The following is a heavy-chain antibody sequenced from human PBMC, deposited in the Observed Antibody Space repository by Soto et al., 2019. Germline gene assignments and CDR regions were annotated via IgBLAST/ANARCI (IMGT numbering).Heavy chain of an antibody. J-gene: IGHJ4*02. CDR1: GFTFSSYG. V-gene: IGHV3-30*18. Sequence: PGGSLRLSCAASGFTFSSYGMHLVRQAPGKGLEWVAGISYDGSNKYYADCVRGRLTISRDNSKNTLYLQMNSRRAEDTAVYYCAKVQSSWELLWGSFGYWGQGTLVTVSS. D-gene: IGHD1-26*01. CDR3: AKVQSSWELLWGSFGY. CDR2: ISYDGSNK.